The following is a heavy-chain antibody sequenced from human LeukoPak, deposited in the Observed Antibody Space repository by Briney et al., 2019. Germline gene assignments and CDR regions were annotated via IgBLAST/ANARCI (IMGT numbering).Heavy chain of an antibody. D-gene: IGHD1-26*01. CDR1: GYTFTSYY. Sequence: ASVKVSCKASGYTFTSYYMHWVRQAPGQGPEWMGIINPSGGSTSYAQKFQGRVTMTRDTSTSTVYMELSSLRSEDTAVYYCARGPFPGGSGSSVLVYWGQGTLVTVSS. CDR2: INPSGGST. CDR3: ARGPFPGGSGSSVLVY. J-gene: IGHJ4*02. V-gene: IGHV1-46*01.